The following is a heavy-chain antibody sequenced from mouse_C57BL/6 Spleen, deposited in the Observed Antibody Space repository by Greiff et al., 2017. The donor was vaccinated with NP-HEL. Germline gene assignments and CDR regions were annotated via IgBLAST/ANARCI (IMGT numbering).Heavy chain of an antibody. D-gene: IGHD2-5*01. J-gene: IGHJ4*01. Sequence: QVQLQQPGAELVKPGASVKLSCKASGYTFTSYWMQWVKQRPGQGLEWIGEIDPSDSYTNYNQKFKGKATLTVDTSSSTAYMQLSSLTSEDSAVYYCAKSDSKRISYYAMDYWGQGTSVTVSS. CDR3: AKSDSKRISYYAMDY. CDR2: IDPSDSYT. CDR1: GYTFTSYW. V-gene: IGHV1-50*01.